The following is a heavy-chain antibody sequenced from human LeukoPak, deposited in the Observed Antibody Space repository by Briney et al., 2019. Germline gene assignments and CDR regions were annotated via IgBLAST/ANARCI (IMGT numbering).Heavy chain of an antibody. D-gene: IGHD6-19*01. J-gene: IGHJ4*02. CDR3: AKDGSPPGYSSD. CDR1: GFTFSSYA. V-gene: IGHV3-23*01. CDR2: ISGSGGST. Sequence: GGSLRPSCAASGFTFSSYAMSWVRQAPGKGLEWVSAISGSGGSTYYADSVKGRFTISRDNSKNTLYLQMNSLRAADTAVYYCAKDGSPPGYSSDWGQGTLVTVSS.